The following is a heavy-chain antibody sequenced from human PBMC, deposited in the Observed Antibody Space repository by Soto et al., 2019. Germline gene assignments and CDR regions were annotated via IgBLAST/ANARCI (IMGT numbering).Heavy chain of an antibody. Sequence: XSDKVSRKQYVYTFNHFGLICVRQAPGQGLEWMGWISPSNGQTIYAQNFHGRVTMTTDTSTATAHMERRSLISDDTAVYYCARFIMIFGVANLWSYFDSWGQGTPVTVSS. CDR3: ARFIMIFGVANLWSYFDS. CDR2: ISPSNGQT. D-gene: IGHD3-3*01. V-gene: IGHV1-18*01. J-gene: IGHJ4*02. CDR1: VYTFNHFG.